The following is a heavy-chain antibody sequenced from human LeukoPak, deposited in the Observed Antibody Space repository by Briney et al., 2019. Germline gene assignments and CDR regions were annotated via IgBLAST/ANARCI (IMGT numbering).Heavy chain of an antibody. CDR1: GFTFSSDW. Sequence: GGSLRLSCAASGFTFSSDWMHWVRQAPGKGLVWVSRIKSDGSDTSYADSVKGRFTISRDNAKNTLYLQMNSLRAEDTAIYYCVRGGGPHYWGQGTLVTVS. CDR3: VRGGGPHY. CDR2: IKSDGSDT. D-gene: IGHD3-16*01. V-gene: IGHV3-74*01. J-gene: IGHJ4*02.